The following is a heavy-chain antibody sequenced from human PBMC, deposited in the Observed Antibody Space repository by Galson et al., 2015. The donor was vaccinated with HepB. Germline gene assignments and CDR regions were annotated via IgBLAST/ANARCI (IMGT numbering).Heavy chain of an antibody. V-gene: IGHV3-66*02. CDR2: IYSGGST. J-gene: IGHJ6*02. Sequence: SLRLSCAASGFTVSSNYMSWVRQAPGKGLEWVSVIYSGGSTYYADSVKGRFTISRDNSKNTLYLQMNSLRAEDTAVYYCARDWNDSSGFDYYYYGMDVWGQGTTVTVSS. CDR3: ARDWNDSSGFDYYYYGMDV. CDR1: GFTVSSNY. D-gene: IGHD3-22*01.